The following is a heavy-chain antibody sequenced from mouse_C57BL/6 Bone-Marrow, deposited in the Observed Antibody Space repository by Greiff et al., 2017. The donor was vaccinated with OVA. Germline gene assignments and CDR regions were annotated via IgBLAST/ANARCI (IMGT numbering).Heavy chain of an antibody. CDR3: ARRYSNYLFAY. Sequence: VQLQPSGPELVKPGASVKISCKASGYTFTDYYMNWVKQSHGKSLEWIGDINPNNGGTSYNQKFKGKATLTVDKSSSTAYMELRSLTSEDSAVYYCARRYSNYLFAYWGQGTLVTVSA. V-gene: IGHV1-26*01. CDR1: GYTFTDYY. J-gene: IGHJ3*01. D-gene: IGHD2-5*01. CDR2: INPNNGGT.